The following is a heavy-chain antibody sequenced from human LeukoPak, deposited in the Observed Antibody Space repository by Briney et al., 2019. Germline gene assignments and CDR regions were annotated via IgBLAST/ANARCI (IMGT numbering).Heavy chain of an antibody. Sequence: KPSQTLSLTCTVSGGSISSGGYYWSWIRQHPGKGLEWIGYIYYSGSTYYNPSLKSRVTISVDTSKNQFSLKLSSVTAADTAVYYCARDSFLYYDSSGYSLSPPYGMDVWGQGTTVTVPS. CDR1: GGSISSGGYY. CDR3: ARDSFLYYDSSGYSLSPPYGMDV. CDR2: IYYSGST. D-gene: IGHD3-22*01. V-gene: IGHV4-31*03. J-gene: IGHJ6*02.